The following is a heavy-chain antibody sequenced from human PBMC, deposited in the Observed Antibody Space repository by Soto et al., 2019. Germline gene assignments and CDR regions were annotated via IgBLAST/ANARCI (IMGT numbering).Heavy chain of an antibody. Sequence: ASVKVSCKXSGGTFSSYAISWVRQAPGQGLEWMGGIIPIFGTANYAQKFQGRVTITADESTSTAYMELSSLRSEDTAVYYCARGAERKPYYYDSRDYYYYGMDVWGQGTTVTVSS. D-gene: IGHD3-22*01. CDR1: GGTFSSYA. J-gene: IGHJ6*02. CDR3: ARGAERKPYYYDSRDYYYYGMDV. V-gene: IGHV1-69*13. CDR2: IIPIFGTA.